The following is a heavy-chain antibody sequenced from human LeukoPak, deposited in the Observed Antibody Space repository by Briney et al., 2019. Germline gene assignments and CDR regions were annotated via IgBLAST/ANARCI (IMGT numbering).Heavy chain of an antibody. J-gene: IGHJ4*02. CDR3: ARLVDCGGDCYESDC. CDR2: MNPNSGNT. D-gene: IGHD2-21*02. Sequence: ASVKVSCKASGYTFTSYDINWVRQATGQGLEWMGWMNPNSGNTGYAQKFQGRVTMTRNTSISTAYMEPSSLRSEDTAVYYCARLVDCGGDCYESDCWGQGTLVTVSS. V-gene: IGHV1-8*01. CDR1: GYTFTSYD.